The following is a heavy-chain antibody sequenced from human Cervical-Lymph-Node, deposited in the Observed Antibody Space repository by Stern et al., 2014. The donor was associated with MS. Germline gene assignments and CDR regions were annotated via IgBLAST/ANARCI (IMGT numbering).Heavy chain of an antibody. CDR3: TIEMAARRFEP. CDR2: IYSSNNV. D-gene: IGHD6-6*01. V-gene: IGHV3-66*01. Sequence: VHLVESGGGLVQPGGSLRLSCTASGVSVSASYMTWVRQAPGKGLEWVALIYSSNNVNYGDSVKGRFTIARDRSKNTVHLQMNSLRVEDTGVYYCTIEMAARRFEPWGQGTLVAVSS. J-gene: IGHJ5*02. CDR1: GVSVSASY.